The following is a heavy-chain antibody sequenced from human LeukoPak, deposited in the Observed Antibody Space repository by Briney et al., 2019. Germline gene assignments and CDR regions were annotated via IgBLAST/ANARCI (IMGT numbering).Heavy chain of an antibody. CDR1: GGSISSRSYY. Sequence: PSETLSLTCTVSGGSISSRSYYWGWIRQPPGKGLEWIGSIYYSGSTYYNPSLQSRVTISVDTSKNQFSLKLNSVTAADTAVYYCARGSHPVTGTLGGYFDPWGQGTLVTVSS. CDR2: IYYSGST. J-gene: IGHJ4*02. V-gene: IGHV4-39*01. CDR3: ARGSHPVTGTLGGYFDP. D-gene: IGHD6-19*01.